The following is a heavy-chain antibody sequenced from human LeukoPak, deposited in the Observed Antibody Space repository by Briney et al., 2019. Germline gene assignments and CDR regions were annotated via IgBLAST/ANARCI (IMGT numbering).Heavy chain of an antibody. CDR2: IYYSGST. CDR3: ARFSPSIAARKDWFDP. V-gene: IGHV4-31*03. D-gene: IGHD6-6*01. J-gene: IGHJ5*02. Sequence: SETLSLTCTVSGGSISSGGYYWSWTRQHPGKGLEWIGYIYYSGSTYHNPSLKSRVTISVDTSKNQFSLKLSSVTAADTAVYYCARFSPSIAARKDWFDPWGQGTLVTVSS. CDR1: GGSISSGGYY.